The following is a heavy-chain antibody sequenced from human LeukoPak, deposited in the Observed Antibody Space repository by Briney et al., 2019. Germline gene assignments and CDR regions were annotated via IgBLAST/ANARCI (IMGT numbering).Heavy chain of an antibody. V-gene: IGHV1-46*01. Sequence: ASVKVSCKASGYTFTTYFIHWVRQAPGQGLEWMGIINISSGTTTNAQKFQGRVTMTRDTSTGIVYMELSSLRAEDTAVYYCAKDNPGGGFDYWGQGTLVTVSS. CDR3: AKDNPGGGFDY. J-gene: IGHJ4*02. CDR1: GYTFTTYF. D-gene: IGHD4-23*01. CDR2: INISSGTT.